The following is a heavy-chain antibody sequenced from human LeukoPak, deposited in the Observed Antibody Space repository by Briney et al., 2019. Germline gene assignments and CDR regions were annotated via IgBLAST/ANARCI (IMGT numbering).Heavy chain of an antibody. Sequence: GSLRLSCAASEFTFSNYAVSWVRQSPGKGLGWVSGISGTSGTTYYADSVKGRFTISRDNSKNTLYLQMNSPRSEDTAVYYCAKESEAIAAAGTLDSWGQGTLVTVSS. CDR2: ISGTSGTT. D-gene: IGHD6-13*01. CDR3: AKESEAIAAAGTLDS. V-gene: IGHV3-23*01. CDR1: EFTFSNYA. J-gene: IGHJ4*02.